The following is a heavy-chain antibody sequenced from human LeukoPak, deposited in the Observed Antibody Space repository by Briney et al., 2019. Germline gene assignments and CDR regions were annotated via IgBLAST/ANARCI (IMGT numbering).Heavy chain of an antibody. J-gene: IGHJ4*02. CDR2: ISYDGSNK. D-gene: IGHD4-17*01. V-gene: IGHV3-30-3*01. Sequence: GGSLRLSCAASGFTFISYAMHWVRQAPGKGQEWVAVISYDGSNKYYADSVKGRFTISRDNSKNTLYLQMNSLRAEDTAVYYCARDDYGDPNFDYWGQGTLVTVSS. CDR1: GFTFISYA. CDR3: ARDDYGDPNFDY.